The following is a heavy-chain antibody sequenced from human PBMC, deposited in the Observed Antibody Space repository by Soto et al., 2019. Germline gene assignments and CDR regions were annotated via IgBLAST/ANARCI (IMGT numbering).Heavy chain of an antibody. V-gene: IGHV1-69*06. D-gene: IGHD3-3*01. CDR2: IIPIFGTA. CDR1: GGTFSSYA. J-gene: IGHJ6*02. CDR3: ARVPEEGSGYVYYYYGMDV. Sequence: SVKVSCKASGGTFSSYAISWVRQAPGQGLEWMGGIIPIFGTANYAQKFQGRVTITADKSTSTAYMELSSLRSEDTAVYYCARVPEEGSGYVYYYYGMDVWGQGTTVTVSS.